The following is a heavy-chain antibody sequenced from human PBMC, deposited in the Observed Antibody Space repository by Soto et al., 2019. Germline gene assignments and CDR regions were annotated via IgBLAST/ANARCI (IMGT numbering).Heavy chain of an antibody. Sequence: KQSQTLSLTCTVSGYSISSGYYWGWIRQPPGKGLEWIGSIYHSGSTYYNPSLKSRVTISVDTSKNQFSLKLSSVTAADTAVYYCAREHYYDSSGYYFDYWGQGTLVTVSS. V-gene: IGHV4-38-2*02. D-gene: IGHD3-22*01. CDR3: AREHYYDSSGYYFDY. J-gene: IGHJ4*02. CDR2: IYHSGST. CDR1: GYSISSGYY.